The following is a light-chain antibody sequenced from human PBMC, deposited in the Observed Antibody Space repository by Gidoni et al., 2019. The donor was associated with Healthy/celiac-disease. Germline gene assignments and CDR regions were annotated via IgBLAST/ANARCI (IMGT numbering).Light chain of an antibody. V-gene: IGKV3-11*01. CDR3: QQLLT. CDR2: DAS. CDR1: QSVSSY. Sequence: IVLTQSPATLSLSPGERATLSCRASQSVSSYLAWYQQKPGQAPRLLIYDASNRATGIPARFSGSGSGTDFTLTISSLEPEDFAVYYCQQLLTFGPXTKVDIK. J-gene: IGKJ3*01.